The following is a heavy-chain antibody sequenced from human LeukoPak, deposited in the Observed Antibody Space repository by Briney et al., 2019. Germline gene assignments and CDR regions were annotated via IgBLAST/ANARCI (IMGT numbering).Heavy chain of an antibody. CDR2: ISYDGSNK. CDR3: ARAGSRWYFDL. D-gene: IGHD1-1*01. CDR1: GFTFSSYA. Sequence: PGGSLRLSCAASGFTFSSYAMHWVRQAPGKGQEWVAVISYDGSNKYYADSVKGRFTISRDNSKNTLYLQMNSLRAEDTAVYYCARAGSRWYFDLWGRGTLVTVSS. V-gene: IGHV3-30-3*01. J-gene: IGHJ2*01.